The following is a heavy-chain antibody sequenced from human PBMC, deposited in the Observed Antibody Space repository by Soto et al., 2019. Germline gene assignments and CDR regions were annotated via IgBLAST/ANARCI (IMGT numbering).Heavy chain of an antibody. CDR1: GYTFTSYG. D-gene: IGHD2-2*01. J-gene: IGHJ3*02. Sequence: ASVKVSFKASGYTFTSYGISWVRQAPGQGLEWMGWISAYNGNTNYAQKLQGRVTMTTDTSTSTAYMELSSLRSEDTAVYYCARDEVVVVPAATRLDAFDIWGQGTMVTVSS. CDR2: ISAYNGNT. V-gene: IGHV1-18*01. CDR3: ARDEVVVVPAATRLDAFDI.